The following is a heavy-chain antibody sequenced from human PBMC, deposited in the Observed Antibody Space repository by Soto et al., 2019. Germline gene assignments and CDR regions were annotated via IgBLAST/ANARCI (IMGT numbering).Heavy chain of an antibody. Sequence: SGATVGNPKQTLTLTCTFCGFSLRTSGEGVGWIRQRPGKALEWLGFIYWNDDKRYSPSLKSRLTITKDTSKNQEVLTMTNMDPVDTATYYCAKSGSSGWYGWFDPWGQGTLVTVSS. D-gene: IGHD6-19*01. CDR2: IYWNDDK. J-gene: IGHJ5*02. CDR1: GFSLRTSGEG. CDR3: AKSGSSGWYGWFDP. V-gene: IGHV2-5*01.